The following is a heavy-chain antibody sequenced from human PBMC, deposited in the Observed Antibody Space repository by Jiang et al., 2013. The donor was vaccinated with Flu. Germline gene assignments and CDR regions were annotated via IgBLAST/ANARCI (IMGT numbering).Heavy chain of an antibody. CDR3: AKIVSNKYFSLDF. D-gene: IGHD2/OR15-2a*01. CDR2: LYYSGNT. V-gene: IGHV4-39*01. CDR1: GGSISSSSYY. J-gene: IGHJ4*02. Sequence: GLVKPSETLSLTCTVSGGSISSSSYYWGWIRQPPGKGLEWIGNLYYSGNTYYNLSLKSRVTISLDTSKNLFSLHLSSVTAADTAVYFCAKIVSNKYFSLDFWGQGTLVTVSS.